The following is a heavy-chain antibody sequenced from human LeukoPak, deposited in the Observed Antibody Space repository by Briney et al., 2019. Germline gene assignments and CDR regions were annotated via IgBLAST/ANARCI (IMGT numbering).Heavy chain of an antibody. V-gene: IGHV1-2*02. CDR2: INPNSGGT. D-gene: IGHD6-6*01. CDR1: GYTFTGYY. Sequence: GASVKVSCKASGYTFTGYYMHWVRQAPGQGLEWMGWINPNSGGTNYAQKFQGRVTMTRDTSTSTAYMELSRLRSDDTAVYYCAREKESEGFEYSSSSAAWYFDYWGQGTLVTVSS. CDR3: AREKESEGFEYSSSSAAWYFDY. J-gene: IGHJ4*02.